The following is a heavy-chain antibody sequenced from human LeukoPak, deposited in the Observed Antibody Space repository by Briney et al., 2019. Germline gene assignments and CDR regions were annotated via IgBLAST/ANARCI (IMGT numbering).Heavy chain of an antibody. CDR1: GFTFSSYW. Sequence: KTGGSLRLSCAASGFTFSSYWMSWVRQAPGKGLEWVANIKQDGSEKYYVDSVKGRFTISRDNAKNSLYLQMNSLRAEDTAVYYCARDKGQASDYSSSRNYYYYGMDVWGQGTTVTVSS. V-gene: IGHV3-7*01. D-gene: IGHD6-13*01. J-gene: IGHJ6*02. CDR3: ARDKGQASDYSSSRNYYYYGMDV. CDR2: IKQDGSEK.